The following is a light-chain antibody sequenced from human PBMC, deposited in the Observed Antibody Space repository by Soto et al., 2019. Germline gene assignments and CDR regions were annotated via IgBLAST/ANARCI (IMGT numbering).Light chain of an antibody. CDR1: QSISSQ. J-gene: IGKJ1*01. CDR2: GAS. CDR3: QQYKSYWT. V-gene: IGKV1-5*01. Sequence: IQMTQYPSTLAASVGGRVTITCRASQSISSQLAWYQQKPGKAPKLLIYGASSLESGVPSRFSGSGSGTEFTLTISSLQPDDFATYHCQQYKSYWTFGQGTKVDI.